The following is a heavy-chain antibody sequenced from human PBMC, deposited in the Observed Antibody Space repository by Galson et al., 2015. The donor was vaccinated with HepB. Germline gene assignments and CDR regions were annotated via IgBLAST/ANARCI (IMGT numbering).Heavy chain of an antibody. D-gene: IGHD3-22*01. CDR3: AKSHYDISGPFDY. CDR1: GFTFSDYY. CDR2: ISSSGSTI. J-gene: IGHJ4*02. V-gene: IGHV3-11*01. Sequence: SLRLSCAASGFTFSDYYMSWIRQAPGKGLEWVSYISSSGSTIYYADSVKGRFTISRDNSKNTLYLQMNSLRAEDTALYYCAKSHYDISGPFDYWGQGTLVTVSS.